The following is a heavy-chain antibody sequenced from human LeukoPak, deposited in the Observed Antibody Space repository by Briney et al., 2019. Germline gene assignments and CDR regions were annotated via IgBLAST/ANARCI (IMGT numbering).Heavy chain of an antibody. CDR2: ISYDRSNK. CDR3: AKGSIRRYQPLPSGVDY. V-gene: IGHV3-30*18. Sequence: GRSLRLSCAASGFTFSSYGMHWVRQAPGKGLEWVAVISYDRSNKYYADSVKGRFTISRDNSKNTLYLQMNSLRAEDTAVYYCAKGSIRRYQPLPSGVDYWGQGTLVTVSS. J-gene: IGHJ4*02. CDR1: GFTFSSYG. D-gene: IGHD2-2*01.